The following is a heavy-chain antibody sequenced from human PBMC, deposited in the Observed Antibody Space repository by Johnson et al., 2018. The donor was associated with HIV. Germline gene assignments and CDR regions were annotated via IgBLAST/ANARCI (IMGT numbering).Heavy chain of an antibody. Sequence: QVQLVESGGGVVRPGGSLRLSCAASGFTFDDYGMSWVRQAPGKGLEWVAFIRYDGSEKYYVDSVKGRFTISIDNAKNTLYLQMNSLRAEDTALYYCAREVSLRVGATLPPSYAFDIWGQGTLVSVSS. CDR1: GFTFDDYG. D-gene: IGHD1-26*01. CDR2: IRYDGSEK. J-gene: IGHJ3*02. CDR3: AREVSLRVGATLPPSYAFDI. V-gene: IGHV3-30*02.